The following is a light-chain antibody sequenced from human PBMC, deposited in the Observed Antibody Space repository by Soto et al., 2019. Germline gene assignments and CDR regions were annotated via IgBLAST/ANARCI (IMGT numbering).Light chain of an antibody. CDR1: QSVSSN. CDR2: GAS. J-gene: IGKJ1*01. V-gene: IGKV3-15*01. Sequence: EIVMTQSAAILSVSLAAIDTLSCMASQSVSSNLAWYQQKPGQAPRLLIYGASTRATGIPARFSGSGSGTEFTLTISSLQSEDFAVYYCQQYNNWPQTFGQGTKV. CDR3: QQYNNWPQT.